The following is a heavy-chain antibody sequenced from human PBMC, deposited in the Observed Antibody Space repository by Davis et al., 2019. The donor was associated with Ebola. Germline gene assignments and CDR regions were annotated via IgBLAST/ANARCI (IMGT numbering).Heavy chain of an antibody. CDR1: GFTFSSYG. CDR2: IWYDGSNK. CDR3: AKDLRGLGMDV. V-gene: IGHV3-33*06. Sequence: PGGSLRLSCAASGFTFSSYGMHWVRQAPGKGLEWVAVIWYDGSNKYYADSVKGRFTISRDNSKNTLYLQMNSLRAEDTAVYYCAKDLRGLGMDVWGQGTTVTVSS. J-gene: IGHJ6*02.